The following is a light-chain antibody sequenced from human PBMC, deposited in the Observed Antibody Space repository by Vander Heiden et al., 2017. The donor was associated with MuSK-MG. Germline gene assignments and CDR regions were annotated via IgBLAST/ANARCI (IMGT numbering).Light chain of an antibody. V-gene: IGLV1-51*02. J-gene: IGLJ3*02. CDR2: QNN. Sequence: QSVLTQPPSVSAAPGQKVTISCSGSSFNIGNNYVSWYQQFPGTAPKLLIYQNNKRPSGIPDRFSGSKSGTSATLGITGLQTGDEADYYCGAWDSNLSVMVFGGGANVTVL. CDR3: GAWDSNLSVMV. CDR1: SFNIGNNY.